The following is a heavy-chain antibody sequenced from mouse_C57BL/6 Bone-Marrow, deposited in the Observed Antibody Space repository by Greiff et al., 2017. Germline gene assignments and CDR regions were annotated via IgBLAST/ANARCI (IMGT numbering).Heavy chain of an antibody. D-gene: IGHD2-4*01. J-gene: IGHJ3*01. CDR3: ARSLYYDYDGGFAY. V-gene: IGHV1-26*01. CDR2: INPNNGGT. CDR1: GYTFTDYY. Sequence: VQLQQSGPELVKPGASVKISCKASGYTFTDYYMNWVKQSPGQSLEWIGDINPNNGGTSYNQKFKGKATLTVDKSSSTAYMELRSLTSEDSAVYYCARSLYYDYDGGFAYWGQGTLVTVSA.